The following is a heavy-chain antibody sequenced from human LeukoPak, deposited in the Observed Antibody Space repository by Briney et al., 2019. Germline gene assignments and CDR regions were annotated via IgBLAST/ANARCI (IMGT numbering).Heavy chain of an antibody. D-gene: IGHD6-19*01. CDR3: TRHSSHSSGSN. Sequence: GGSLKLSCAASGFTFSGSAMPWVRRASGKGLEWVGRIRSKANSYATAYAASVKGRFTISRDDSKNTAYLQMNSLKTEDTAVYYCTRHSSHSSGSNWGQGTLVTVSS. V-gene: IGHV3-73*01. J-gene: IGHJ4*02. CDR2: IRSKANSYAT. CDR1: GFTFSGSA.